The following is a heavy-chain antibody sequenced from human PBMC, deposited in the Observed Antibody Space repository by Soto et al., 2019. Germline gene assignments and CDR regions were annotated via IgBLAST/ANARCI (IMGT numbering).Heavy chain of an antibody. D-gene: IGHD2-2*01. CDR2: ISGSGGST. V-gene: IGHV3-23*01. J-gene: IGHJ5*02. CDR1: GFTFSSYA. Sequence: EVQLLESGGGLVQPGGSLRLSCAASGFTFSSYAMSWVRQAPGKGLEWVSAISGSGGSTYYADSVKGRFTISRDNSKNTLYLQMNSLRAEDTAVYYRADVRDCSSTSCPLAGGVWFDPWGQGTLVTVSS. CDR3: ADVRDCSSTSCPLAGGVWFDP.